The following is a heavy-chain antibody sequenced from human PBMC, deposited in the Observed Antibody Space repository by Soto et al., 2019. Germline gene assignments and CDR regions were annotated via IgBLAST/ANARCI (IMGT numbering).Heavy chain of an antibody. J-gene: IGHJ4*02. Sequence: QVQLVQSGAEVKKPGASVKVSCKASGYTFTGYYLHWVRQAPGHGLEWMGCVNTDSGVTHYAQKFHGRVTMTRDTSISTAYLEMSRLTSDYTAVYYCVTEGYGYSTWPQDYWGQGTLVTVSS. CDR2: VNTDSGVT. V-gene: IGHV1-2*02. CDR3: VTEGYGYSTWPQDY. D-gene: IGHD5-12*01. CDR1: GYTFTGYY.